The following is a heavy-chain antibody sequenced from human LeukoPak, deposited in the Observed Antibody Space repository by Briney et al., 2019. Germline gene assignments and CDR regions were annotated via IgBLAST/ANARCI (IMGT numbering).Heavy chain of an antibody. CDR2: IYYSGST. D-gene: IGHD4-17*01. Sequence: SETLSLTCTVSGGSISSGGYYWSWIRQHPGKGLEWIGYIYYSGSTYYNPSLKSRVTISVDTSKNQFSLKLSSVTAADTAVYYCARATDDYGDPYFYYYMDVWGKGTTVTVSS. CDR3: ARATDDYGDPYFYYYMDV. V-gene: IGHV4-31*03. CDR1: GGSISSGGYY. J-gene: IGHJ6*03.